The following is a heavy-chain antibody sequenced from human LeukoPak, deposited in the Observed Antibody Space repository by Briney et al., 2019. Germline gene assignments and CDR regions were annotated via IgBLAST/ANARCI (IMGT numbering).Heavy chain of an antibody. Sequence: PGGSLRLSCAASGFTFSSYAMRWVRQAPGKGLQWVAVIWYDGSSKYYADSVKGRFTISRDNSKNTLYLQMNSLRAEDTAVYYCARDPPTRQYTNSFSLDYWGQGTLVTVSS. V-gene: IGHV3-33*01. CDR3: ARDPPTRQYTNSFSLDY. J-gene: IGHJ4*02. D-gene: IGHD6-13*01. CDR1: GFTFSSYA. CDR2: IWYDGSSK.